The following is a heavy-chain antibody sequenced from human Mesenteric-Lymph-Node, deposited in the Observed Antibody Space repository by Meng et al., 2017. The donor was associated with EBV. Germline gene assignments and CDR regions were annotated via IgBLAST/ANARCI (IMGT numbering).Heavy chain of an antibody. V-gene: IGHV3-74*01. D-gene: IGHD3-16*01. CDR3: AREVGGPGY. CDR2: IYSDGATT. Sequence: EGGVWGSGGGLVQPGGSLRLSCAASGFTFSSYAMPCVSQAPGKGLVWVSSIYSDGATTGYADSVKGRFTISRDNAKKTLYLQMNSLRAEDTAVYYCAREVGGPGYWGQGTLVTVSS. J-gene: IGHJ4*02. CDR1: GFTFSSYA.